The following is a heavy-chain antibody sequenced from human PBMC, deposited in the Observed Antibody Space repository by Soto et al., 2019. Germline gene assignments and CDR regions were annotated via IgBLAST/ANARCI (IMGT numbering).Heavy chain of an antibody. CDR3: ARSEGGGIQLGF. J-gene: IGHJ4*02. CDR1: GGTFSSYA. D-gene: IGHD5-18*01. Sequence: VKVSCKASGGTFSSYAISWVRQAPGQGLEWMGGIIPIFGTANYAQKFQGRVTITADESTSTAYMELSSLRSEDTAVYYCARSEGGGIQLGFWGQGTLVTVSS. CDR2: IIPIFGTA. V-gene: IGHV1-69*13.